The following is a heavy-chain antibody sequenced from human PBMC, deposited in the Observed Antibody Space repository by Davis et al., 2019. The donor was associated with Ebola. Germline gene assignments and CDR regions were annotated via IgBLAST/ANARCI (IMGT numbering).Heavy chain of an antibody. Sequence: GESLKISCAGSGFIFGSYSMNWVRQAPGKGLEWVSYISSSTGNIYYTDSVKGRFTVSRDNARNSLFLQMSSLRDEGTAVYYCARVKGTYFDYWGQGTLVSVSS. V-gene: IGHV3-48*02. CDR1: GFIFGSYS. D-gene: IGHD3-10*01. CDR3: ARVKGTYFDY. J-gene: IGHJ4*02. CDR2: ISSSTGNI.